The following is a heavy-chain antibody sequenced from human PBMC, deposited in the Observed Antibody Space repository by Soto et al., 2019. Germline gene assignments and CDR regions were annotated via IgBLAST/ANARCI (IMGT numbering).Heavy chain of an antibody. J-gene: IGHJ3*02. V-gene: IGHV3-9*01. CDR3: AKDIRNYYDSSGYYFYAFDI. CDR2: ISWNSGSI. D-gene: IGHD3-22*01. Sequence: EVQLVESGGGLVQPGRSLRLSCAASGFTFDDYAMHWVRQAPGKGLEWVSGISWNSGSIGYADSVKGRFTISRDNAKNYLYLQMNSLRAEDTALYYCAKDIRNYYDSSGYYFYAFDIWGQGTMVTVSS. CDR1: GFTFDDYA.